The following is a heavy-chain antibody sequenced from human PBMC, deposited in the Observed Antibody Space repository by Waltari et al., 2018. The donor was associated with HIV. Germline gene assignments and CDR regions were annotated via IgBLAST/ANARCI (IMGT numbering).Heavy chain of an antibody. V-gene: IGHV4-39*01. D-gene: IGHD5-18*01. J-gene: IGHJ4*02. Sequence: QLQLQESGPGLVKPSETLSLTCTVSGGSISSSSYYWGWIRQPPGKGLEWIGSIYYSGSTYYNPSLKSRVTISVDTSKNQFSLKLSSVTAADTAVYYCARLWVGTWIQLWNFDYWGQGTLVTVSS. CDR2: IYYSGST. CDR3: ARLWVGTWIQLWNFDY. CDR1: GGSISSSSYY.